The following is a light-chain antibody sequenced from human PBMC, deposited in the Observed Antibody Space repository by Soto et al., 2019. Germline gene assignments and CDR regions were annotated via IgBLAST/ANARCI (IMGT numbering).Light chain of an antibody. CDR2: EVS. J-gene: IGLJ3*02. CDR1: TSDIGGNKY. V-gene: IGLV2-14*01. CDR3: SSYTPTTWV. Sequence: QSALTQPASVSGSPGQSITISCTGTTSDIGGNKYVSWYQQHPGKAPQLIIYEVSNRPSGVSNRFSVSKSGNTASLTISGLQAEDEADYYCSSYTPTTWVFGGGTKVTV.